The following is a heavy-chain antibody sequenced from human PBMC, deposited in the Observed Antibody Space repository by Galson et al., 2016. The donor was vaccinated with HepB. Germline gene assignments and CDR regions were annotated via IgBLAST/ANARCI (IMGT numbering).Heavy chain of an antibody. Sequence: SLRLSRAASGFTFDDSAMHWVRHAPGKGLEWVSAIGWNSGYNAYVDSLKGRFPISRDNAKNSLYLKMTSLRAEDTALYNCAKGRGSGITAAVGNFWGQGTLVTVSS. CDR3: AKGRGSGITAAVGNF. CDR1: GFTFDDSA. J-gene: IGHJ4*02. V-gene: IGHV3-9*01. D-gene: IGHD6-13*01. CDR2: IGWNSGYN.